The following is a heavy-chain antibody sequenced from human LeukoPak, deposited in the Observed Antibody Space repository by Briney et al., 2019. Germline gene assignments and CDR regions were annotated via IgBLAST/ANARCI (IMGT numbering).Heavy chain of an antibody. Sequence: GASVKVSCKASGYIFTTFGFTWVRQAPGQGLEWMGWISSNNGNTNYAQNLQGRVTMTTDTLTNTAYMELRSLRSDDTAVYYCARLMTLLHWFDPWGQGTLVTVSS. CDR1: GYIFTTFG. CDR2: ISSNNGNT. J-gene: IGHJ5*02. V-gene: IGHV1-18*01. CDR3: ARLMTLLHWFDP.